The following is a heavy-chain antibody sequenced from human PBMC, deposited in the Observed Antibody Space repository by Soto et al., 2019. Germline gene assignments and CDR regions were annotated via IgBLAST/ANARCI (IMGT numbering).Heavy chain of an antibody. Sequence: QVQLVQSGAEVKKPGASVKVSCKASGYTFTSYDINWVRQATGQGLEGRGWMNPNSGNTGDAQKFQGRVTMTRNTSISTAYMELSSLRSEDTAVYYCARGDDIAAAGTYYYGMDVWGQGTTVTVSS. CDR2: MNPNSGNT. J-gene: IGHJ6*02. CDR1: GYTFTSYD. CDR3: ARGDDIAAAGTYYYGMDV. V-gene: IGHV1-8*01. D-gene: IGHD6-13*01.